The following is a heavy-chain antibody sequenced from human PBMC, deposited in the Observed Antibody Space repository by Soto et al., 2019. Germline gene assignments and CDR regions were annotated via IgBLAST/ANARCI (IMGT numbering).Heavy chain of an antibody. CDR3: ARTTSGRGRYHFDF. CDR1: GGSISFDHYH. D-gene: IGHD1-1*01. J-gene: IGHJ4*02. CDR2: VHYSGSV. Sequence: SETLSLTCTVSGGSISFDHYHWTWIRQPPGKGLEWIGYVHYSGSVLYNPSLQSRVSISVDTSKNQFSLKLSSVTAADTAVYYCARTTSGRGRYHFDFRGQGTPVTVSS. V-gene: IGHV4-30-4*01.